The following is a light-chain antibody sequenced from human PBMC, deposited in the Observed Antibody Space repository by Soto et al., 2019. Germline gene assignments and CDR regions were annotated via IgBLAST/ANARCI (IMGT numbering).Light chain of an antibody. CDR2: EVS. CDR1: SSDVGGYNY. J-gene: IGLJ2*01. Sequence: QSALTQPPSASGSPGQSVTISCTGTSSDVGGYNYVSWYQQHPGKAPKLMIYEVSKRPSGVPDRFSGSKSGNTASLTVSGRQAEDEAAYYCSSYAGSKKLGVFGGGTQRTVL. V-gene: IGLV2-8*01. CDR3: SSYAGSKKLGV.